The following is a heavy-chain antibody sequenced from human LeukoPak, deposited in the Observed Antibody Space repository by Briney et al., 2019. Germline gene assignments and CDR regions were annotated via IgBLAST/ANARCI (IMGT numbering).Heavy chain of an antibody. CDR2: IYHSGST. V-gene: IGHV4-38-2*02. D-gene: IGHD6-13*01. CDR1: NYSISSGYY. J-gene: IGHJ4*02. CDR3: ARVGRIAAAGTTIAVAGVGFDY. Sequence: PSETLSLTYTVSNYSISSGYYWGWIRQPPGKGLEWIGSIYHSGSTYYNPSLKSRVTISVYTSKNQFSLKLSSVTAADMALYYCARVGRIAAAGTTIAVAGVGFDYWGQGTLVTVSS.